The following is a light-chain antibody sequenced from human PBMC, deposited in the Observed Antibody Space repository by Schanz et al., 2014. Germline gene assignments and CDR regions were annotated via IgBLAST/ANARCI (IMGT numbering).Light chain of an antibody. CDR1: QSVSSN. J-gene: IGKJ1*01. CDR2: DAS. CDR3: QQYDASRT. Sequence: EIVMTQSPATLSVSPGERATLSCRASQSVSSNLAWYQQKPGQAPRLLIYDASNRATGIPARFSGSGSGTDFTLTISSLEPEDFAVYYCQQYDASRTFGQGTKVEIK. V-gene: IGKV3D-15*01.